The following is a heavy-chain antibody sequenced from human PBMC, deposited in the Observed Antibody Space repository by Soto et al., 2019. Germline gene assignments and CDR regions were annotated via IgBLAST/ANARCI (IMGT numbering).Heavy chain of an antibody. CDR1: GFTFSSYG. D-gene: IGHD6-19*01. CDR2: ISYDGSNK. CDR3: ATVRKDSSGWYYPYYCYGMDV. V-gene: IGHV3-30*03. J-gene: IGHJ6*02. Sequence: QVQLVESGGGVVQPGRSLRLSCAASGFTFSSYGMHWVRQAPGKGLEWVAVISYDGSNKYYADSVKGRFSISRDNSKNTLYPQMNTLRAEDTAVYYCATVRKDSSGWYYPYYCYGMDVWGQGTMVTVSS.